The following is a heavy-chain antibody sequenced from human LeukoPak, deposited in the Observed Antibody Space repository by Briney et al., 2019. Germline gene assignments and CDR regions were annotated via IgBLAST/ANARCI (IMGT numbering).Heavy chain of an antibody. CDR2: ISISGTSI. J-gene: IGHJ6*02. D-gene: IGHD3-10*01. CDR1: GFTLNNHD. V-gene: IGHV3-48*03. CDR3: LTNEWVGGTLHVY. Sequence: GGSLRLSCAASGFTLNNHDINWVRQAPGKGLEWVSFISISGTSIHYADAVKGRFTISGDNAKNSLDLQMNNLRGEDTAIYYCLTNEWVGGTLHVYWGQGTTVTVSS.